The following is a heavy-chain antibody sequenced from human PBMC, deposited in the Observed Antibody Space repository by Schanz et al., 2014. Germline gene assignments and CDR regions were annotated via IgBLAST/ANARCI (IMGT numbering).Heavy chain of an antibody. CDR1: GFTFSSYG. J-gene: IGHJ6*02. CDR3: AKGMGYCSGGTCYDYYYYGLDV. D-gene: IGHD2-15*01. Sequence: EGQLAESGGGLVQPGGSLRLSCAASGFTFSSYGMHWVRQAPGKGLEWVSYISSSGTTIYYADSVKGRFTISRDNSENTLYLQMNSLSADDTAVFYCAKGMGYCSGGTCYDYYYYGLDVWGQGTTVTVSS. V-gene: IGHV3-48*01. CDR2: ISSSGTTI.